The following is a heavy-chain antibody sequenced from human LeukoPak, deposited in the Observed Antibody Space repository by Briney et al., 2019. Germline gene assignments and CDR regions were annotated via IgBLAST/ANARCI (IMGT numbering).Heavy chain of an antibody. CDR3: ARDLGEYYDSSGYRGAFDV. V-gene: IGHV3-33*01. CDR1: GFRFRNYG. Sequence: PGSSLRLSCAASGFRFRNYGMHWVRQAPGKGLEWVAGIWYDGSKENYADSVKGRFNVSRDNSKNTHHLQMNSLRVEYTAVYYCARDLGEYYDSSGYRGAFDVWGQGTVVTVSS. D-gene: IGHD3-22*01. CDR2: IWYDGSKE. J-gene: IGHJ3*01.